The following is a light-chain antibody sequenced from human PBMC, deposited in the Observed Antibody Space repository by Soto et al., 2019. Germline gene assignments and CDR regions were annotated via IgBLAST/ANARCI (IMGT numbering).Light chain of an antibody. J-gene: IGKJ2*01. CDR2: GAS. CDR3: QRYSGSPLRFT. CDR1: PSVSSRY. V-gene: IGKV3-20*01. Sequence: EIVLTQSPGTLSLSPGERATLSCRASPSVSSRYLAWYQQKPGQAPRLLIYGASSRATGIPERISGSGSGTDSPLTISRLEPEDFAVYYCQRYSGSPLRFTFAEGTKLEIQ.